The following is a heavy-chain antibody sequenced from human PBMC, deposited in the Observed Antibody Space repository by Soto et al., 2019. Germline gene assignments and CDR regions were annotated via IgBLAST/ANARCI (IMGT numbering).Heavy chain of an antibody. D-gene: IGHD2-21*01. CDR2: ITSNGGNI. CDR1: GFTFSSYA. V-gene: IGHV3-64*01. J-gene: IGHJ6*02. CDR3: ARRIPFGYGMDV. Sequence: EVQLVESGGGLVQPGGSLRLSCAASGFTFSSYAMHWVRQAPGKGLEYVSAITSNGGNIDYASSAKGRFTISRDNSKNTLYLQMGSLRAEDMAVYYCARRIPFGYGMDVWGQGTTVTVSS.